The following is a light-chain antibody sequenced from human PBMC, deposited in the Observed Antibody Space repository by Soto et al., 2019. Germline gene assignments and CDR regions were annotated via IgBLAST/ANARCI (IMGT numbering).Light chain of an antibody. CDR3: QQYGSSHLT. CDR1: QSVSSSY. J-gene: IGKJ4*01. Sequence: EIMLTQSPGTLSLSPGERATLSCRASQSVSSSYLAWYQQKPGQAPRLLIYGASSRATGIPDRFSGSGSGTDFTLTISRLEPEDFAVYYCQQYGSSHLTFGGGTKVDI. V-gene: IGKV3-20*01. CDR2: GAS.